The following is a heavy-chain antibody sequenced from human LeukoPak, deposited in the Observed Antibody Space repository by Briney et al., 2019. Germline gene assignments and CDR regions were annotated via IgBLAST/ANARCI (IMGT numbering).Heavy chain of an antibody. Sequence: PGGSLRLSRAASGFTVSSNYMSWVRQAPGKGLEWVANIKQDGSEKYYVDSVKGRFTISRDNAKNSLYLQMNSLRAEDTAVYYCARGGMISDYWGQGTLVTVSS. CDR1: GFTVSSNY. CDR3: ARGGMISDY. D-gene: IGHD3/OR15-3a*01. J-gene: IGHJ4*02. CDR2: IKQDGSEK. V-gene: IGHV3-7*01.